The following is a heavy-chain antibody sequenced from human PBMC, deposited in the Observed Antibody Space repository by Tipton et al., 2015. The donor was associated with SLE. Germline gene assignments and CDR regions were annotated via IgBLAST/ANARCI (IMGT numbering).Heavy chain of an antibody. V-gene: IGHV4-31*03. CDR3: ARGGVDYGGAYFDY. J-gene: IGHJ4*02. CDR1: GGSISSGGYY. Sequence: TLSLTCTVSGGSISSGGYYWSWIRQHPGKGLEWIGYIYYSGSTYYNPSLKSRVTISVDTSKNQFSLKLSSVTAADTAVYYCARGGVDYGGAYFDYWGQGTLVTVSS. CDR2: IYYSGST. D-gene: IGHD4-23*01.